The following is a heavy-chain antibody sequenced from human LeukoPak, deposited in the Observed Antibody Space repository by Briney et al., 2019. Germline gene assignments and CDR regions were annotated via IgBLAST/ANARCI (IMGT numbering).Heavy chain of an antibody. J-gene: IGHJ4*02. V-gene: IGHV3-23*01. CDR3: AKWRGSGSYYNDGSFDY. D-gene: IGHD3-10*01. CDR1: GLIFSNYA. CDR2: ISGSGVTT. Sequence: PGGSLRLSCAASGLIFSNYAMSWVRQAPGKGLEWVSGISGSGVTTYYADSVKGRFTISRDDSKNTLYLQMNSLRAEDTAVYFCAKWRGSGSYYNDGSFDYRGQGTLVTVSS.